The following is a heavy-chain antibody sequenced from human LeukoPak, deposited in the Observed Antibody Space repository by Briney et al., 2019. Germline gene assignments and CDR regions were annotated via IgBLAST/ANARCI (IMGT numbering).Heavy chain of an antibody. J-gene: IGHJ5*02. Sequence: KTSETLSLTCTVSGASISSGRYYWSWIRQPAGKGLEWIGRIYTNGGTSYNPSLKSRVTISLDTSKNEFSLKLSSVTAADTAVYYCARRGDDDSGGNWFDPWGQGTLVTVSS. CDR2: IYTNGGT. CDR1: GASISSGRYY. D-gene: IGHD3-10*01. CDR3: ARRGDDDSGGNWFDP. V-gene: IGHV4-61*02.